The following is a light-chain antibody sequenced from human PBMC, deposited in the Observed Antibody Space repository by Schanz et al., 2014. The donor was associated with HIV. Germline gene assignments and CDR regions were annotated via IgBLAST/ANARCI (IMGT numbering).Light chain of an antibody. J-gene: IGLJ3*02. CDR2: SDN. V-gene: IGLV1-44*01. CDR1: SSNIGSNT. Sequence: QSVLTQPPSASGTPGQRVTISCSGSSSNIGSNTVHWYQHLPGSAPQLLIYSDNQRPSRVPDRFFGSKSGTSASLAISGLQSEDEADYFCATWDDSLDGWVFGGGTKLTVL. CDR3: ATWDDSLDGWV.